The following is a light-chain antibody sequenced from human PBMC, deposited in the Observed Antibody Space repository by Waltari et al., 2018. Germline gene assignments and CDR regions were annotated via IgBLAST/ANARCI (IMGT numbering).Light chain of an antibody. CDR3: QQSYRTPPLT. CDR2: ATS. CDR1: QSISGD. Sequence: DIQMTQSPSSLSASVGDRVTITCRGSQSISGDFNWYQQKPGKAPKVLIYATSSLQSGVPSRFSGSGSGTDVTLTITSLQPEDFATYYCQQSYRTPPLTFGGGTKVEIK. J-gene: IGKJ4*01. V-gene: IGKV1-39*01.